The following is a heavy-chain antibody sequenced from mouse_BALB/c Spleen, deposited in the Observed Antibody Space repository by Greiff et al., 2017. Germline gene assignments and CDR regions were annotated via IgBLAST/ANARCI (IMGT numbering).Heavy chain of an antibody. CDR3: VRDRQGYGNYPLDY. CDR2: IWTGGGT. D-gene: IGHD2-1*01. J-gene: IGHJ2*01. Sequence: QVQLKESGPGLVAPSQSLSITCTVSGFSLTSYDISWIRQPPGKGLEWLGVIWTGGGTNYNSAFMSRLSISKDNSKSQVFLKMNSLQTDDTAIYYCVRDRQGYGNYPLDYWGQGTTLTVSS. V-gene: IGHV2-9-2*01. CDR1: GFSLTSYD.